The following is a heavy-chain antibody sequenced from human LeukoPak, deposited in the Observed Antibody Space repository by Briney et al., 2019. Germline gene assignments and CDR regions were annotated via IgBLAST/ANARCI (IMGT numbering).Heavy chain of an antibody. Sequence: PGGSLRLSCAASGFTFSSYAMSWVRQAPGKGLEWVSAISGSGGSTYYADSVKGRFTISRDNSKNTLYLQMNSLRAEDTAVYYCAKSPPNYYDSSGPTDYWGQGTLVTVSS. CDR3: AKSPPNYYDSSGPTDY. V-gene: IGHV3-23*01. J-gene: IGHJ4*02. CDR1: GFTFSSYA. CDR2: ISGSGGST. D-gene: IGHD3-22*01.